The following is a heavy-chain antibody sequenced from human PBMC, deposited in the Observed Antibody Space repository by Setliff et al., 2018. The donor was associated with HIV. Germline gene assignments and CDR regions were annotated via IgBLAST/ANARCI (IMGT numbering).Heavy chain of an antibody. D-gene: IGHD2-15*01. CDR2: IFIGGST. CDR1: GFTVSSNY. CDR3: ARVVVAATTWYFDL. J-gene: IGHJ2*01. Sequence: GGSLRLSCAASGFTVSSNYMSWVRQAPGKGLEWVSVIFIGGSTYYADSVKGRFTISRDNSKNTLYLQMNSLRAEDKAVYYCARVVVAATTWYFDLWGRGTLVTVSS. V-gene: IGHV3-53*01.